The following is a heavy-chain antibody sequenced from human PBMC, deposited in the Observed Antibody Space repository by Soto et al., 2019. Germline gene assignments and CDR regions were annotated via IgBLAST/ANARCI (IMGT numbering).Heavy chain of an antibody. Sequence: EVRLVESGGGLVQPGGSLRLSCAASGFTFITYSINWVRQAPGKGLEWLSYINSNGRSIFYSDSVQGQFTIARDNAQNSVYLQMNSLRPEDTAVYYSAREPNWNDVSFHNWGQGTLVTVSS. J-gene: IGHJ4*02. V-gene: IGHV3-48*01. CDR1: GFTFITYS. CDR3: AREPNWNDVSFHN. CDR2: INSNGRSI. D-gene: IGHD1-1*01.